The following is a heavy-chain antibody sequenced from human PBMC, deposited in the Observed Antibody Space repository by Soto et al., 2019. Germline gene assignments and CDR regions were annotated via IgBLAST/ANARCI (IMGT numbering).Heavy chain of an antibody. V-gene: IGHV5-51*01. J-gene: IGHJ5*02. CDR1: GYNFATFW. D-gene: IGHD2-21*02. Sequence: EVQLVQSGAEVKKPGESLKISCKGSGYNFATFWIGWVRQMPGKGLEWMGIIFPDDSDTRYSPSFQGHVTISADKSISTAYLQWSSLKASDTAIYYCALPRESCDGDDCYTRWFDPWGQGTLVTVSS. CDR2: IFPDDSDT. CDR3: ALPRESCDGDDCYTRWFDP.